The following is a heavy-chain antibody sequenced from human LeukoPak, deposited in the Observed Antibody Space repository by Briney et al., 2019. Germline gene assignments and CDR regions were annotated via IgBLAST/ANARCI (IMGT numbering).Heavy chain of an antibody. V-gene: IGHV1-8*01. J-gene: IGHJ5*02. CDR3: ARVPSKRNIVVVPAGNWFDP. CDR2: MNPNSGNT. CDR1: GYTFTSYD. Sequence: GASVKVSCKASGYTFTSYDINWVRQATGQGLEWMGWMNPNSGNTGYAQKFQGRVTMTRNTSISTAYMELSSLRSEDTAVYYCARVPSKRNIVVVPAGNWFDPWGQGTLVTVSS. D-gene: IGHD2-2*01.